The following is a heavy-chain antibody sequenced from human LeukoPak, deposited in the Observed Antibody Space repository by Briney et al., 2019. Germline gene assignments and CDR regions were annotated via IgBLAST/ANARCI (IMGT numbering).Heavy chain of an antibody. CDR1: RYRLTSYW. D-gene: IGHD3-22*01. V-gene: IGHV5-51*01. CDR2: IYPCDSAI. Sequence: GKSLKLPCKGSRYRLTSYWLGGVRHLPGNCLDGMGKIYPCDSAISTSASFQSQVTLSADHAFSTPYLEGSSLKASDPAMLYCARRDSLYCYDSSGYLDYWGQGTLVTVSS. CDR3: ARRDSLYCYDSSGYLDY. J-gene: IGHJ4*02.